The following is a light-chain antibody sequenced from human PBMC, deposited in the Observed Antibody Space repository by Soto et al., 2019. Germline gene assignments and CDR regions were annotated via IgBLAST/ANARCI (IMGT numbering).Light chain of an antibody. CDR1: QSISSW. Sequence: DIQMTQSPSTLSASLGDRVTITCRASQSISSWLAWYQQKPGKAPKLLIYKASSLESGVPSRFSGSGSRTEFTLTISSLQPDDFATYYCQQYNSYSRTFGQGTKVDTK. CDR2: KAS. V-gene: IGKV1-5*03. J-gene: IGKJ1*01. CDR3: QQYNSYSRT.